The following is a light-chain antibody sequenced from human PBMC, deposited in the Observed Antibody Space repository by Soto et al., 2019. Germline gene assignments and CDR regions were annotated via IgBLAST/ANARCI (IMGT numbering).Light chain of an antibody. CDR2: DAS. V-gene: IGKV3-20*01. CDR3: HQYGTSPQT. Sequence: EIVLTQSQGALSFSPWESATLXYRASQSVSNTHVAWYQQRPGQAPRLLIYDASRRDIGVPDRFSGSGSGTDFTLTISGLEPEDFAVYFCHQYGTSPQTFGQGTKVDIK. J-gene: IGKJ1*01. CDR1: QSVSNTH.